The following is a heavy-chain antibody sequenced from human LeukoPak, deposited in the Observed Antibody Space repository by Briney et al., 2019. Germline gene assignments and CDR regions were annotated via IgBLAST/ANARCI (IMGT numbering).Heavy chain of an antibody. D-gene: IGHD1-14*01. J-gene: IGHJ4*02. CDR1: GGTFSSYA. V-gene: IGHV1-69*05. CDR3: ARDRNRNSYLFDY. Sequence: SVKVSCKASGGTFSSYAISWVRQAPGQGLEWMGRIIPIFGTANYAQKFQGRVTITTDESTSTAYMELSSLRPEDTAVYYCARDRNRNSYLFDYWGQGTLVTVSS. CDR2: IIPIFGTA.